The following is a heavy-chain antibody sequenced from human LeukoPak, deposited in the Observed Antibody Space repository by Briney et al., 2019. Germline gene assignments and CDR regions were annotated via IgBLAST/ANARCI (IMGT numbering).Heavy chain of an antibody. Sequence: PSETLSLTCTVSGGSISSYYWSWTRQPPGKGLEWIGYIYYSGSTNYNPSLKSRVTISVDTSKNQFSLKLSSVTAADTAVYYCARHSRAAGKWLDDQNFDYWGQGTLVTVSS. CDR3: ARHSRAAGKWLDDQNFDY. CDR1: GGSISSYY. D-gene: IGHD5-12*01. V-gene: IGHV4-59*08. CDR2: IYYSGST. J-gene: IGHJ4*02.